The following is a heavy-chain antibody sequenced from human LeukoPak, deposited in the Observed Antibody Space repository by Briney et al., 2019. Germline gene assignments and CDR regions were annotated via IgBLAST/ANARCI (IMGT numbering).Heavy chain of an antibody. V-gene: IGHV1-46*01. CDR1: GYTFTGYY. CDR3: ARKGQLKEKGVDY. CDR2: INPSGGST. Sequence: ASVKVSCKASGYTFTGYYMHWVRQAPGQRLEWTGIINPSGGSTSYAQQFQGRVTMTRDTSTSTVYMERSSLRSEDTAVYYCARKGQLKEKGVDYWGQGTLVTVSS. D-gene: IGHD6-6*01. J-gene: IGHJ4*02.